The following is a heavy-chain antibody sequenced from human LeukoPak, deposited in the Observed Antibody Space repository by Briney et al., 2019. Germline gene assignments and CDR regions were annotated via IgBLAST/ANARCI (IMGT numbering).Heavy chain of an antibody. Sequence: GGSLRLSCAASGFTFSNYWMHWFRQAPGKGLVWVSRINSDESSAVYADSVKGRFTISRDNAKSTLHLQMNSLRAEDTAVYYCARGDSRGYYYTSGFDPWGQGTLVTVSS. D-gene: IGHD3-22*01. J-gene: IGHJ5*02. CDR2: INSDESSA. V-gene: IGHV3-74*01. CDR3: ARGDSRGYYYTSGFDP. CDR1: GFTFSNYW.